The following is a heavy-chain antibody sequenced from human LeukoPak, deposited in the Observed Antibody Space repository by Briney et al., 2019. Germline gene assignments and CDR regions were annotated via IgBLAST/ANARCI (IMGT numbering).Heavy chain of an antibody. Sequence: GGSLRLSCAASGFTVSSNYMSWVRQAPGKGLEWVSVIYSGGGTYYADSVRGRFTISRDNSKNTLFLQMNSLRAEDTAVYYCARELTTFYYDISGYYGHAFDIWGQGTMVTVSS. CDR2: IYSGGGT. J-gene: IGHJ3*02. D-gene: IGHD3-22*01. CDR3: ARELTTFYYDISGYYGHAFDI. V-gene: IGHV3-66*01. CDR1: GFTVSSNY.